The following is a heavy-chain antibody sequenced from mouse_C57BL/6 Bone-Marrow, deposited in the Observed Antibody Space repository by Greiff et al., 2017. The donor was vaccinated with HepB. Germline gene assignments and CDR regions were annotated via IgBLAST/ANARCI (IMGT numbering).Heavy chain of an antibody. J-gene: IGHJ2*01. CDR1: GYAFSSSW. D-gene: IGHD1-1*01. CDR2: IYPGDGDT. V-gene: IGHV1-82*01. CDR3: ARYYYGSSDY. Sequence: VQLQQSGPELVKPGASVKISCKASGYAFSSSWMNWVKQRPGKGLEWIGRIYPGDGDTNYNGKFKGKATLTADKSSSTAYMQLSSLTSEDSAVYFCARYYYGSSDYWGQGTTLTVSS.